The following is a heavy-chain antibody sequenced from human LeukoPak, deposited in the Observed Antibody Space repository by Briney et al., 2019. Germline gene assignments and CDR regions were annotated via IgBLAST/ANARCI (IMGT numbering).Heavy chain of an antibody. CDR1: GGSLSGYY. D-gene: IGHD6-6*01. V-gene: IGHV4-34*01. CDR2: INHSGST. J-gene: IGHJ6*03. Sequence: LSETLSLTCAVYGGSLSGYYWSWIRQPPGKGLEWIGEINHSGSTNYNPSIKSRVTISVDTSKNQFSLKQSSVTAADTAVYYCARGNGEAARLPYMDVWGKGTTVTVSS. CDR3: ARGNGEAARLPYMDV.